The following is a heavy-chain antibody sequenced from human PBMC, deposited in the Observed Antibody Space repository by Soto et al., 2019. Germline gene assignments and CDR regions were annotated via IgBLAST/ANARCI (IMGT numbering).Heavy chain of an antibody. J-gene: IGHJ4*02. D-gene: IGHD3-10*01. CDR1: GFTFSSYA. Sequence: PAGSLRLSCSASGFTFSSYAMHWVRQAPGKGLEYVSAISSNGGSTYYADSVKGRFTISRDNSKNTLYLQMSSLRAEDTAVYYCVKDYYYCSGSYYNVPFFDYWGQGTLVTVSS. V-gene: IGHV3-64D*06. CDR2: ISSNGGST. CDR3: VKDYYYCSGSYYNVPFFDY.